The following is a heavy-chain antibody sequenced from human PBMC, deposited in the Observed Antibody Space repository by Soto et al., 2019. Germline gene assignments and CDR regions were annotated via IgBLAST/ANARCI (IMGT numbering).Heavy chain of an antibody. CDR3: AREVLAGPLRRDY. CDR2: IIPIFGTA. Sequence: GASVKVSCKASGGTFSSYAISWVRQAPGQVLERMGGIIPIFGTANYAQKFQGRVTITADESTNSAYMELSGLRSEDTAAYYCAREVLAGPLRRDYCGQGSSVLVSS. CDR1: GGTFSSYA. D-gene: IGHD2-21*01. J-gene: IGHJ1*01. V-gene: IGHV1-69*13.